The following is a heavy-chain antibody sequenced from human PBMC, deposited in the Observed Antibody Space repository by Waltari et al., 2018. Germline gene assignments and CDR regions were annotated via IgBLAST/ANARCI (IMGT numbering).Heavy chain of an antibody. D-gene: IGHD1-26*01. CDR1: GFLFRNYE. V-gene: IGHV3-48*03. CDR2: VSVSGKTM. Sequence: EVQLVESGGGLVQPGGSLRLSCAASGFLFRNYEMNWVRQTPGKGLEWVSYVSVSGKTMYNVDSVKGRFTISRDNAKNSLHLQMNSLRAEDTAVYYCARAYSGSYYRYFEYWGQGALVTVSS. CDR3: ARAYSGSYYRYFEY. J-gene: IGHJ1*01.